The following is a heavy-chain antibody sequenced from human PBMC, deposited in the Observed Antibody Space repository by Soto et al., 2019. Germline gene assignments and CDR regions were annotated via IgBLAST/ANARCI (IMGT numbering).Heavy chain of an antibody. CDR3: AKTNVGYGNYYMDV. Sequence: EVQLLESGGGLVQPGGSLRLSCAASGFIINNYAMNWVRQAPGEGLEWVSGIKSDGTTYYADSVKGRCTISRDHSKNTLFLQMNSLRADDTALYYCAKTNVGYGNYYMDVWGKGTTVTFSS. V-gene: IGHV3-23*01. CDR1: GFIINNYA. J-gene: IGHJ6*03. D-gene: IGHD2-8*01. CDR2: IKSDGTT.